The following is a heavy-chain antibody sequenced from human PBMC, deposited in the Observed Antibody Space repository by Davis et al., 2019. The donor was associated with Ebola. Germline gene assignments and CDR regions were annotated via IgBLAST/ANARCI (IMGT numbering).Heavy chain of an antibody. CDR3: VKDFWSDDPGY. J-gene: IGHJ4*02. CDR2: SSTSTGNT. CDR1: GYTFTSYG. V-gene: IGHV1-18*01. D-gene: IGHD3-3*01. Sequence: ASVKVSCKASGYTFTSYGITWVRQAPGQGLEWMGWSSTSTGNTHYAQKFQGRVTMTTDTYTSTAYMELRSLRSDDTAMYYCVKDFWSDDPGYWGQGVLVTVSS.